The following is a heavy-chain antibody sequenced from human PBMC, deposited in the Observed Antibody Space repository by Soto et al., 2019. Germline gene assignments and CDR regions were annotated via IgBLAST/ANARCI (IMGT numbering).Heavy chain of an antibody. CDR3: ARDRSNSPDYFDY. D-gene: IGHD6-6*01. J-gene: IGHJ4*02. CDR1: GGSISSDDYY. Sequence: SETLSLTCTVSGGSISSDDYYWSLIRQPPGKGLEWIGYIYYSGRTSYNPSLSGRLTISKDTSRNQFSLRLNSVTAADTAVYYCARDRSNSPDYFDYWGQGTLVTVSS. V-gene: IGHV4-30-4*01. CDR2: IYYSGRT.